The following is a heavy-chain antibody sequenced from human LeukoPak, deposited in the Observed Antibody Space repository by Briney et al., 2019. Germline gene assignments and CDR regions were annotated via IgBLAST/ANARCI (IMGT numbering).Heavy chain of an antibody. CDR3: VSLHGDNIRKGFDP. D-gene: IGHD4/OR15-4a*01. J-gene: IGHJ5*02. CDR1: GVILSDHH. Sequence: GGSLRLSCAASGVILSDHHMNWVRQAPGKALEWVGRIGKKVTGYTTTYAASAKDRFTFLRDDLKNSVYVQMNSLTSEDTAIYYCVSLHGDNIRKGFDPWGQGTLVTVSS. CDR2: IGKKVTGYTT. V-gene: IGHV3-72*01.